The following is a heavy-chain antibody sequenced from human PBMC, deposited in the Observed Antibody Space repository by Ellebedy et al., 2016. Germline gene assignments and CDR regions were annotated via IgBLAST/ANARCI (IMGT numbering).Heavy chain of an antibody. D-gene: IGHD5-12*01. V-gene: IGHV4-61*01. CDR3: ARDQVVATITYYYYGMDV. Sequence: SETLSLTXTASGGSVSSGSYYWSWIRQPPGKGLEWIGYMYYSGSTNYNPSIKSRVTISVDTSKNQFSLKLSSVTAADTAVYYCARDQVVATITYYYYGMDVWGQGTTVTVSS. J-gene: IGHJ6*02. CDR1: GGSVSSGSYY. CDR2: MYYSGST.